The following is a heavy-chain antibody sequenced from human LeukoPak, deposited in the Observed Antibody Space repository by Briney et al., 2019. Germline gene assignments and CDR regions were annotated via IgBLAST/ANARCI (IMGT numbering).Heavy chain of an antibody. CDR2: ISSSGSTI. CDR3: ANPGYSSGDPNFDY. CDR1: GFTLSRYE. Sequence: AGGSLRLSCAASGFTLSRYEMNWVRQAPGKGLEWVSYISSSGSTIYYADSVKGRCTISRDNSKKTLYLQMNSLRAEDTAVYYCANPGYSSGDPNFDYWGQGILVTVSS. V-gene: IGHV3-48*03. J-gene: IGHJ4*02. D-gene: IGHD6-19*01.